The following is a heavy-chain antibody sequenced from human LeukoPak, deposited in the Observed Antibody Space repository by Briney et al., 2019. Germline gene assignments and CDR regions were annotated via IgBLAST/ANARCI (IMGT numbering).Heavy chain of an antibody. CDR3: ARPRGVAASNRNFDY. CDR2: ISSSSSYI. J-gene: IGHJ4*02. V-gene: IGHV3-21*01. D-gene: IGHD2-15*01. CDR1: RFTFSSYS. Sequence: PGGSLRLSCAASRFTFSSYSMNWVRQAPGKGLEWVSSISSSSSYIFYADSVKGRFTISRDNAKNSLYLQMNSLRAEDTAVYYCARPRGVAASNRNFDYWGQGTLVTVSS.